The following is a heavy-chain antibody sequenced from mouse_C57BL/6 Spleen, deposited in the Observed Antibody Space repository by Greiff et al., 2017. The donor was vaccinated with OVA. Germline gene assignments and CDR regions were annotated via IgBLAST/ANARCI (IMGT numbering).Heavy chain of an antibody. D-gene: IGHD1-1*01. V-gene: IGHV1-4*01. Sequence: VQLQQSGAELARPGASVKMSCKASGYTFTSYTMHWVKQRPGQGLEWIGYINPSSGYTKYNQKFKDKATLTADKSSSTAYMQLSSLTSEDSAVYYCARSSTTVVGDYWGQGTTPTVSS. CDR1: GYTFTSYT. J-gene: IGHJ2*01. CDR3: ARSSTTVVGDY. CDR2: INPSSGYT.